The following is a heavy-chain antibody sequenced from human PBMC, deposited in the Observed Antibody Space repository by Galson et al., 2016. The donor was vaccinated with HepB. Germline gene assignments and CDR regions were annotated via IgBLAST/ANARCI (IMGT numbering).Heavy chain of an antibody. V-gene: IGHV4-61*02. CDR3: ARATPSAGTYYFDY. J-gene: IGHJ4*02. D-gene: IGHD6-13*01. Sequence: TLSLTCSVSGGSISSGSYCWGWLRQPAGKGLQWIGRMYSSGTINYNPPLKSRVTMSRDTSKNQFSLQVNSGTAADTAVYYGARATPSAGTYYFDYWCQGILVTVSS. CDR1: GGSISSGSYC. CDR2: MYSSGTI.